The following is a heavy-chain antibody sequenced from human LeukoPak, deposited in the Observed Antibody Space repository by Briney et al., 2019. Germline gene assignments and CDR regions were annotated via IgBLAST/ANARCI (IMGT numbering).Heavy chain of an antibody. CDR2: INPNSGGT. V-gene: IGHV1-2*02. D-gene: IGHD6-19*01. CDR3: ARGGDPMFEWLVRPNNWFDP. CDR1: GYTFTGYY. Sequence: GASVKVSCKASGYTFTGYYMHWVRQAPGQGLEWMGWINPNSGGTNYAQKFQGRVTMTRDTSISTAYMELSRLRSDDTAVYYCARGGDPMFEWLVRPNNWFDPWGQGTLVTVSS. J-gene: IGHJ5*02.